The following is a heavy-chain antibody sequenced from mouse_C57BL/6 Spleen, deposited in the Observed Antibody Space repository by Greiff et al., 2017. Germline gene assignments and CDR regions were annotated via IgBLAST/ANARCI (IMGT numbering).Heavy chain of an antibody. CDR2: IDPSDSYT. J-gene: IGHJ3*01. D-gene: IGHD4-1*02. Sequence: QVQLQQPGAELVMPGASVKLSCKASGYTFTSYWMNWVKQRPGQGLEWIGEIDPSDSYTNYNQKFKGKSTLTVDQSSSTAYMQLSSLTSEDSAVYYCARSTGAWFAYWGQGTLVTVSA. CDR3: ARSTGAWFAY. V-gene: IGHV1-69*01. CDR1: GYTFTSYW.